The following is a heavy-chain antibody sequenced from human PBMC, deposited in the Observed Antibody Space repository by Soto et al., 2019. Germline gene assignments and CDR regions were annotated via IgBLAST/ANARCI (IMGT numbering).Heavy chain of an antibody. Sequence: ASVKVSCKASGYTFTSYGISWVRQAPGQGLEWMGWISAYNGNTNYAQKLQGRVTMTTDTSTSTAYMELRSLRSDDTAVYYCTRRSFFAVVRDFGVFDIWGQGTMVTVS. D-gene: IGHD2-21*01. CDR2: ISAYNGNT. V-gene: IGHV1-18*01. CDR3: TRRSFFAVVRDFGVFDI. J-gene: IGHJ3*02. CDR1: GYTFTSYG.